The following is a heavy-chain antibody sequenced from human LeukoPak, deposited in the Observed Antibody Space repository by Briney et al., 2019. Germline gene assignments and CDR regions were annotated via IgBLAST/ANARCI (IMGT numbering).Heavy chain of an antibody. D-gene: IGHD3-16*01. Sequence: GGSLRLSCAASGFTVSSNYMSWVRQAPGKGLEWVSVIYSGGSTYYADSVEGRFTISRDNSKNTLYLQMNSLRAEDTAVYYCATLGGTDAFDIWGQGTMVTVSS. CDR3: ATLGGTDAFDI. J-gene: IGHJ3*02. CDR2: IYSGGST. V-gene: IGHV3-53*01. CDR1: GFTVSSNY.